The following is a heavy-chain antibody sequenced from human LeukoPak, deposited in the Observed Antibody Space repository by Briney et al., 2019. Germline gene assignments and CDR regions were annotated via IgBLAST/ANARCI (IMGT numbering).Heavy chain of an antibody. V-gene: IGHV1-46*01. J-gene: IGHJ4*02. CDR2: INPSGGST. D-gene: IGHD4/OR15-4a*01. CDR1: GYTFTSYY. Sequence: GASVKVSCKASGYTFTSYYMHWVRQAPGQGLEWMGIINPSGGSTSYAQKFQGRVTMTTDTSTSTAYMELRSLKSDDTAVYNCARGEGVTMVTPLDYWGQGTLVTVSS. CDR3: ARGEGVTMVTPLDY.